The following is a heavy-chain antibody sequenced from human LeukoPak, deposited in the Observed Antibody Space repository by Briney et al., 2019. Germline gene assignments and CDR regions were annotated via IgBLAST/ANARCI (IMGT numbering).Heavy chain of an antibody. V-gene: IGHV1-24*01. D-gene: IGHD3-22*01. CDR2: FDPEDGET. CDR1: GYTLTELS. CDR3: ARSITMIGTQNDY. Sequence: ASVKVSCKVSGYTLTELSMQWVRQAPGKGLEWMGGFDPEDGETIYAQKFQGRVTMTEDTSTNTAYMELRSLRSDDTAVYYCARSITMIGTQNDYWGQGILVTVSS. J-gene: IGHJ4*02.